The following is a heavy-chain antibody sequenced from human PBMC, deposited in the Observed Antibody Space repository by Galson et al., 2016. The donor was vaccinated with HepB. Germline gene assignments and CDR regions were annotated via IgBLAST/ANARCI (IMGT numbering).Heavy chain of an antibody. J-gene: IGHJ6*03. CDR3: AKARGFNTYYYYYMDV. D-gene: IGHD3-10*01. Sequence: SLRLSCAASGFTFSSYAMAWVRQAPGKGLEWVSGISGASGTTLYADSVKGRFTMSRDNSRDALYLEMNILRVEDTAVYFCAKARGFNTYYYYYMDVWGQGTMVTV. V-gene: IGHV3-23*01. CDR1: GFTFSSYA. CDR2: ISGASGTT.